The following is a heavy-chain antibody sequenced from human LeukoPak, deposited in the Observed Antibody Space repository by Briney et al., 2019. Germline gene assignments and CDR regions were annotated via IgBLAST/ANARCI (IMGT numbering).Heavy chain of an antibody. CDR2: IYTSGST. J-gene: IGHJ4*02. Sequence: SDTLSLICSVSVGLLRSYYWRWIPQPAGKGLEWIGRIYTSGSTNYNPSLTSRGTMYVGTSKNQCSLRPGCVAVSDPALYYWGGGDYYDSSGYDYWGQGTLVTVSS. D-gene: IGHD3-22*01. CDR3: GGGDYYDSSGYDY. V-gene: IGHV4-4*07. CDR1: VGLLRSYY.